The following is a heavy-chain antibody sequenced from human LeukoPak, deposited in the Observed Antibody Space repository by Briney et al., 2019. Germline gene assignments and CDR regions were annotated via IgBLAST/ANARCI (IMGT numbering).Heavy chain of an antibody. CDR1: GFTFSSYA. Sequence: HPGGSLRLSCAASGFTFSSYAMNWVRQAPGKGLEWVSAISGSGGSTYYADSVKGRFTIFRDNSKNTLYLQMNSLRAEDTAVYYCAKQLAMDRGYYYYGMDVWGQGTTVTVSS. CDR3: AKQLAMDRGYYYYGMDV. J-gene: IGHJ6*02. V-gene: IGHV3-23*01. CDR2: ISGSGGST. D-gene: IGHD2-2*01.